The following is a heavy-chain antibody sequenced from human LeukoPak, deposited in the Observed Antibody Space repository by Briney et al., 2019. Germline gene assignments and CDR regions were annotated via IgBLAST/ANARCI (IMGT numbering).Heavy chain of an antibody. CDR3: ARGFTEQKTIFGVVIFLPPPQGSDAFDI. CDR1: GFTFSSYD. Sequence: GGSLRLSCAASGFTFSSYDMHWVRQATGKGLEWVSAIGTAGDTYYPGSVKGRFTISRENAKNSLYLQMNSLRAGDTAVYYCARGFTEQKTIFGVVIFLPPPQGSDAFDIWGQGTMVTVSS. CDR2: IGTAGDT. D-gene: IGHD3-3*01. V-gene: IGHV3-13*01. J-gene: IGHJ3*02.